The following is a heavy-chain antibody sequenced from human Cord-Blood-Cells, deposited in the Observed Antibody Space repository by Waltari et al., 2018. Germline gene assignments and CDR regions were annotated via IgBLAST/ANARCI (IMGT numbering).Heavy chain of an antibody. CDR2: IYYRGNT. D-gene: IGHD5-12*01. J-gene: IGHJ4*02. CDR1: GGSISSSNYY. CDR3: ARQRRFASGPTVATIDY. Sequence: QLQLQESGPGLVKPSETLSLTCTVSGGSISSSNYYWGWIRQPPGKGLGWIGGIYYRGNTYYNPPLKSRVTISVDTSKNQFSLKLSSVTAADTAVYYCARQRRFASGPTVATIDYWGQGTLVTVSS. V-gene: IGHV4-39*01.